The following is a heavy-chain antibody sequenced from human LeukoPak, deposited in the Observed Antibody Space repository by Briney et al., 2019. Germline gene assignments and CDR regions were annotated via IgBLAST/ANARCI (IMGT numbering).Heavy chain of an antibody. CDR2: INPNGADT. CDR1: GYTFTGYY. D-gene: IGHD2-15*01. V-gene: IGHV1-2*02. CDR3: ARDCYCSGGSCYSPWFDP. Sequence: AASVKVSCKASGYTFTGYYMHWVRQAPGQRLEWMGWINPNGADTNYAQKFQGRVTMTRDTSISTAYMELSRLRSDDTALYYCARDCYCSGGSCYSPWFDPWGQGTLVTVSS. J-gene: IGHJ5*02.